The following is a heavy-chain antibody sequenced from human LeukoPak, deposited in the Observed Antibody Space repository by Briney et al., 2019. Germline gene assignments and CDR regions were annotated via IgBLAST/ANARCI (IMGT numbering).Heavy chain of an antibody. D-gene: IGHD2-2*02. CDR2: ITTSGSYI. V-gene: IGHV3-21*01. J-gene: IGHJ4*02. Sequence: GGSLRLSCAASGFTFSTYSMNWVRQAPGKGLEWVSLITTSGSYIYYADSVKGRFTISRDNAKNSLYLQMNSLRAEDTAVYYCARDLVPAAIGTLGYWGQGTLVTVSS. CDR1: GFTFSTYS. CDR3: ARDLVPAAIGTLGY.